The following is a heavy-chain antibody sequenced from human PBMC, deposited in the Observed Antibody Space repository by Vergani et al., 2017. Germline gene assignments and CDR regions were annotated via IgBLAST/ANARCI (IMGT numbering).Heavy chain of an antibody. CDR3: TRGWYYDSIAYWAY. J-gene: IGHJ4*02. V-gene: IGHV1-46*03. CDR1: GYTFTNYY. D-gene: IGHD3-22*01. Sequence: QVQLVQSGAEVKKPGASVRVSCKTSGYTFTNYYIHWVRQAPGQGLEWMGIINPSGGSTTYAQKFQGRVTMTRDTSTSTVYMELSSLRSEDTAVYYCTRGWYYDSIAYWAYWGQGTLVTVSS. CDR2: INPSGGST.